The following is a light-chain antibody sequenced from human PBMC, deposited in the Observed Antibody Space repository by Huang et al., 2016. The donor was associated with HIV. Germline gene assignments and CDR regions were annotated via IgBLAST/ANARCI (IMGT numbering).Light chain of an antibody. J-gene: IGKJ2*01. CDR1: QSVATN. CDR3: QQYHNWPYT. CDR2: GAS. Sequence: EIIMTQSPATLSLSPGEGASLSCRANQSVATNLAWYLHRPGQSPRILIFGASNRASGLPGRFSGSGYGTQFTLTVSGLQSEDFAVYYCQQYHNWPYTFGQGTKLEI. V-gene: IGKV3-15*01.